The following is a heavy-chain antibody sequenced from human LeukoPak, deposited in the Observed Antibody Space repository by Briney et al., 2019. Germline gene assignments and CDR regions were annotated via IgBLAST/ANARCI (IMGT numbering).Heavy chain of an antibody. J-gene: IGHJ4*02. Sequence: ASVKVSCKASGDTFTDYYIHWVRQAPGQGLEWMEWINPNSGGTNHAQKFQGRVTMTRDTSISTAYMELSSLRSDDTAVYYCARAGYYDSSGYYYLYYFDYWGQGTLVTVSS. CDR2: INPNSGGT. CDR3: ARAGYYDSSGYYYLYYFDY. D-gene: IGHD3-22*01. V-gene: IGHV1-2*02. CDR1: GDTFTDYY.